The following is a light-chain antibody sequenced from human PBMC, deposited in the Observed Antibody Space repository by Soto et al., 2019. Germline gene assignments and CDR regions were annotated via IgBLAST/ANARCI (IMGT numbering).Light chain of an antibody. CDR1: ESLLHSNGYTY. V-gene: IGKV2-28*01. CDR2: LGS. Sequence: DIVMTQSPLSLSVTPGEPASIYCRSSESLLHSNGYTYLDWYLQRPGQSPQLLICLGSYRASGVPDRFSGSGSGTDFTLTISRVEAEDAGLYYCMQARQTPKTFGQGTKLEI. J-gene: IGKJ2*01. CDR3: MQARQTPKT.